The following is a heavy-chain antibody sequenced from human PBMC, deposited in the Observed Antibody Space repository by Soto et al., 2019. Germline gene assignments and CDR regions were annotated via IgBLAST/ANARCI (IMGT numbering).Heavy chain of an antibody. V-gene: IGHV3-21*01. J-gene: IGHJ4*02. D-gene: IGHD4-17*01. CDR2: ISSSSSYI. Sequence: EVQLVESGGGLVKPGGSLRLSCAASGFTFSSYSMNWVRQAPGKGLEWVSSISSSSSYIYYADSVKGRFTISRDNAKNSLYLQINSLRAEDTAVYYCARSRPTVTTGVSFWGQGTLVTVSS. CDR1: GFTFSSYS. CDR3: ARSRPTVTTGVSF.